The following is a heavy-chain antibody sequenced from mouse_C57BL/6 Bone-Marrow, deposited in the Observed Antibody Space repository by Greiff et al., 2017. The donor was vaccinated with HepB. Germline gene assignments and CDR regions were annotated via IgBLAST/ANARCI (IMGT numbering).Heavy chain of an antibody. CDR3: AREGYYWFAY. CDR1: GYTFTSYG. V-gene: IGHV1-81*01. J-gene: IGHJ3*01. CDR2: IYPRSGNT. Sequence: QVQLQQSGAELARPGASVKLSCKASGYTFTSYGISWVKQRTGQGLEWIGEIYPRSGNTYYNEKFKGKATLTADKSSSTAYMELRSLTSEDSAVYFCAREGYYWFAYWGQGTLVTVSA. D-gene: IGHD2-3*01.